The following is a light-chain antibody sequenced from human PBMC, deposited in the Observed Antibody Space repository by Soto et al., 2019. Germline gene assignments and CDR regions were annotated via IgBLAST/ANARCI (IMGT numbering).Light chain of an antibody. V-gene: IGLV2-8*01. J-gene: IGLJ1*01. CDR3: NSYAGSNNFPYV. Sequence: QSALTQPASVSGSPGQSITISCTGTSSDVGGYSYVSWYQQHPGKAPKLMIYEVSKRPSGVPDRFSGSKSGNTASLTVSGLQAEDEADYYCNSYAGSNNFPYVFGTGTKLTVL. CDR1: SSDVGGYSY. CDR2: EVS.